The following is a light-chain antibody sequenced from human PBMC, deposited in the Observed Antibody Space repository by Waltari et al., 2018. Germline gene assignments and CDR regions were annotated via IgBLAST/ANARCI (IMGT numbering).Light chain of an antibody. J-gene: IGLJ2*01. Sequence: FVLTQKSSLSVSPGQTVRISCSGDVLANKPARWFQQKPGQAPVLIIFRDTERPSGIPERFSGSSSGTTATLIIRGAQVEDEGDYYCYAAADNNLGVFGGGTKVTVL. CDR3: YAAADNNLGV. V-gene: IGLV3-27*01. CDR2: RDT. CDR1: VLANKP.